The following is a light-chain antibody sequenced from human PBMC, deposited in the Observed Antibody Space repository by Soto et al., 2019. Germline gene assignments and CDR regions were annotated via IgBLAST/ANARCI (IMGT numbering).Light chain of an antibody. J-gene: IGKJ2*01. CDR3: QQNDNLPPT. V-gene: IGKV1-33*01. Sequence: DIQMTQSASSLSASVGDRVTITCQASQDMSNYLNWYQQKPGKAPKLLIYDASNLETGVPSRFSGSGSGTDFTFTISSLQPEDIATYYCQQNDNLPPTFGQGTKLEIK. CDR2: DAS. CDR1: QDMSNY.